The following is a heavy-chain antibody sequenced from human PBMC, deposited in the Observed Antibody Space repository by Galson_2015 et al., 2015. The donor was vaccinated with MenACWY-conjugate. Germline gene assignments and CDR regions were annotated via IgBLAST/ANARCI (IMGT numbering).Heavy chain of an antibody. J-gene: IGHJ3*02. D-gene: IGHD6-25*01. CDR2: INAGNGNT. CDR3: ARSIAADDAFDI. V-gene: IGHV1-3*01. Sequence: SVKVSCKASGYTFTSYAMHWVRQAPGQRLEWMGWINAGNGNTKYSQKFQGRVTITRDTSASTAYMELSSLRSEDTAVYYCARSIAADDAFDIWGQGTMVTVSS. CDR1: GYTFTSYA.